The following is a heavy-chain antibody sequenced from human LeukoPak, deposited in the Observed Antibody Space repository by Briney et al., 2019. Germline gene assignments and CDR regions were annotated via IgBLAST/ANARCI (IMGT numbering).Heavy chain of an antibody. D-gene: IGHD5-12*01. CDR2: MNPNSGNT. V-gene: IGHV1-8*03. Sequence: AASVKVSCKASGYTFTSYDINWVRQATGQGLEWMGWMNPNSGNTDYAQKFQGRVTLTRNTSISTAYMELSSLRSEDTAGYYCARGVATDFWGQGTLVTVSS. CDR3: ARGVATDF. CDR1: GYTFTSYD. J-gene: IGHJ4*02.